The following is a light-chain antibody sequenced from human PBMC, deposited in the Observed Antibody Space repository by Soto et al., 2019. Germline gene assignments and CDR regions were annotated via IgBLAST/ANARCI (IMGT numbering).Light chain of an antibody. J-gene: IGLJ1*01. Sequence: QSVLTQPPSASGAPGQRVTISCSGSNSNVGRNVVDWYQQFPGAVPKLLIYSNNRRPSGIPERFSASKSGTSASLAITGLQSEDEADHYCAAWDDTLSNYVFGTGTKVTAL. V-gene: IGLV1-44*01. CDR1: NSNVGRNV. CDR2: SNN. CDR3: AAWDDTLSNYV.